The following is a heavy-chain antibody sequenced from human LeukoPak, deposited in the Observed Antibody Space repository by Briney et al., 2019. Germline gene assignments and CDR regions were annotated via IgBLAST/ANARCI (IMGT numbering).Heavy chain of an antibody. D-gene: IGHD6-19*01. CDR3: ARDAHFVTGIAVAGTSDY. J-gene: IGHJ4*02. V-gene: IGHV1-18*01. Sequence: ASVKVSCKASGYTFTSYGISWVRQAPGQGLEWMGWISAYNGNTNYARKLQGRVTMTTHTSTSTAYMERRSLRSDDTAVYYCARDAHFVTGIAVAGTSDYWGQGTLVTVSS. CDR2: ISAYNGNT. CDR1: GYTFTSYG.